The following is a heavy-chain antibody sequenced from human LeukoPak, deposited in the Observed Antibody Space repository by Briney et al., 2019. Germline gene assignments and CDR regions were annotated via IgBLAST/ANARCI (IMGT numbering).Heavy chain of an antibody. D-gene: IGHD1-26*01. CDR3: ARGGGSYYHNYYYMDV. CDR2: TNPNSGNT. Sequence: ASVKVSCKASGYTFTSYDINWVRQATGQGLEWMGWTNPNSGNTGYAQKFQGRVTMTRNTSISTAYMELSSLRSEDTAVYYCARGGGSYYHNYYYMDVWGKGTTVTISS. V-gene: IGHV1-8*01. CDR1: GYTFTSYD. J-gene: IGHJ6*03.